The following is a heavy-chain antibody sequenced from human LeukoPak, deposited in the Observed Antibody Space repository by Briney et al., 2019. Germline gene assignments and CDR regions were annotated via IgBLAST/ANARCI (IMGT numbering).Heavy chain of an antibody. J-gene: IGHJ4*02. CDR1: GFTFSNYA. CDR2: IFGSGGSP. V-gene: IGHV3-23*01. D-gene: IGHD5-18*01. CDR3: GKTTVGYSSGQKPAWPVDY. Sequence: GSLRLSCAASGFTFSNYAMAWVRQAPGKGLEWVAGIFGSGGSPHYADPVKGRFTISRDNSRNTVYLQINSLRAEDTAVYYCGKTTVGYSSGQKPAWPVDYWGQGTLVTVSS.